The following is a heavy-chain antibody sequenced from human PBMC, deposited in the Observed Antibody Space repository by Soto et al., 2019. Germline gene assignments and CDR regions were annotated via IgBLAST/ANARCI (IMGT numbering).Heavy chain of an antibody. V-gene: IGHV1-69*12. Sequence: QVQLVQSGAEVKKPGSSVKVSCKASGGTFRTESINWVRQAPGRGLEWMGGIIPVFGTSDYAQKFQGRVKITADESTTNAYMKLSSLRSDVTDVYYCARGHEFGVNSDDFDIWGQGKMVTVSS. CDR3: ARGHEFGVNSDDFDI. CDR2: IIPVFGTS. CDR1: GGTFRTES. D-gene: IGHD2-8*01. J-gene: IGHJ3*02.